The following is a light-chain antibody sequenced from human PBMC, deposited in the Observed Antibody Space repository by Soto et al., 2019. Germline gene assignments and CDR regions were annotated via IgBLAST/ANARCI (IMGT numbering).Light chain of an antibody. J-gene: IGKJ4*01. V-gene: IGKV3-11*01. CDR1: QSINRH. Sequence: EIVLTQSPAPLSLSPVERATLSCRASQSINRHLAWYRQKPGQAPRLLIYDASNRATGIPARFSGSGSGTDFTLTISSLEPEDFGVYYCQQRSNWPPVTFGGGTKVDIK. CDR2: DAS. CDR3: QQRSNWPPVT.